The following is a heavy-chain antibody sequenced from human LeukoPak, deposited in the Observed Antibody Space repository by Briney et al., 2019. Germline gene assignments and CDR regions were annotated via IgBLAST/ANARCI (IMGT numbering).Heavy chain of an antibody. CDR2: IYYSGST. J-gene: IGHJ4*02. D-gene: IGHD5-12*01. V-gene: IGHV4-59*08. CDR1: GGSISSYY. CDR3: ARDKAIYSGYAYYFDY. Sequence: SETLSLTCTVSGGSISSYYWSWIRQPPGKGLEWIGYIYYSGSTNYNPSLKSRVTISVDTSKNQFSLKLSSVTAADTAVYYCARDKAIYSGYAYYFDYWGQGTLVTVSS.